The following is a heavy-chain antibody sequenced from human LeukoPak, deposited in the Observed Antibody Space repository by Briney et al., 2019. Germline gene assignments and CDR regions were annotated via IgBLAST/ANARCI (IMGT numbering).Heavy chain of an antibody. D-gene: IGHD3-3*01. V-gene: IGHV4-34*01. CDR2: INHSGST. Sequence: SETLSLTCAVYGGSFSGYYWSWIRQPPGKGLEWIGEINHSGSTNYNPSLKSRVTISVDTSKNQFSLKLSSVTAADTAVYYCARGPRYDFWSGLLDYWGQGTLVTVSS. CDR1: GGSFSGYY. CDR3: ARGPRYDFWSGLLDY. J-gene: IGHJ4*02.